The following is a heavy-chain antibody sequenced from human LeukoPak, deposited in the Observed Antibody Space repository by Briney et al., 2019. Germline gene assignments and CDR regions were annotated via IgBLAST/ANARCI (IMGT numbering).Heavy chain of an antibody. D-gene: IGHD2-15*01. Sequence: SETLSLTCAVSGYSISSGYYWGRIRQPPGKGLEWIGSIYHSGSTYYNPSLKSRVTISVDTSKNQFSLKLSSVTAADTAVYYCAREPPKVDYYMDVWGKGTTVTVSS. CDR3: AREPPKVDYYMDV. J-gene: IGHJ6*03. CDR2: IYHSGST. CDR1: GYSISSGYY. V-gene: IGHV4-38-2*02.